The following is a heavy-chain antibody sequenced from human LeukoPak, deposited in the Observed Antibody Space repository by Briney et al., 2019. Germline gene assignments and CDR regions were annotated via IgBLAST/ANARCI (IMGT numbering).Heavy chain of an antibody. CDR2: ISSSSSYI. CDR3: ARVFNWNYGDYYYMDV. Sequence: PGGSLRLSCAASGFTFSSYSMNWVRQAPGKGLEWVSSISSSSSYIYYADSVKGRFTISRDNAKNSLYLQMNSLRAEDTAVYYCARVFNWNYGDYYYMDVWGKGTTVTVSS. J-gene: IGHJ6*03. V-gene: IGHV3-21*01. CDR1: GFTFSSYS. D-gene: IGHD1-7*01.